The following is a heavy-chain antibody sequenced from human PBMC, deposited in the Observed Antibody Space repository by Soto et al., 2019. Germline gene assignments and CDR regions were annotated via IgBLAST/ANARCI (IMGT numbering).Heavy chain of an antibody. J-gene: IGHJ3*02. Sequence: QVQLVESGGGLVKPGGSLRLSCAASGFTFSDYYMSWIRQAPGKGLEWVSYISSSGSTIYYADSVKGRFTISRDNAKNSLYLQMNSLRAEDTAVYYCARDFDYDSSGYYREEWESSFDIWGQGTMVTVSS. CDR3: ARDFDYDSSGYYREEWESSFDI. D-gene: IGHD3-22*01. CDR1: GFTFSDYY. CDR2: ISSSGSTI. V-gene: IGHV3-11*01.